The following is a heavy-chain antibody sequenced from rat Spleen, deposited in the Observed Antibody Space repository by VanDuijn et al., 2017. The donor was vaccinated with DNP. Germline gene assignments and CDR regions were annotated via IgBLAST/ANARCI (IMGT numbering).Heavy chain of an antibody. CDR3: ARRGTTVVGGFDY. J-gene: IGHJ2*01. Sequence: EVQLVESGGGLVQPGRSMKLSCAASGFTFSNYYMAWVRQAPTKGLEWVASISTGGGNTYYRDSVKGRFTISRDNAKSTLYLQMDSLRSEDTATYYCARRGTTVVGGFDYWGQGVMVTVSS. CDR1: GFTFSNYY. CDR2: ISTGGGNT. V-gene: IGHV5-25*01. D-gene: IGHD1-1*01.